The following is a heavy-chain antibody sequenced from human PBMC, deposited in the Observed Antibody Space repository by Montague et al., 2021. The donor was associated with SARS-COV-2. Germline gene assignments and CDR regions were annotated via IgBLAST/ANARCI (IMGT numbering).Heavy chain of an antibody. Sequence: SETLSLTCAVYGGSLSGYYCSWIRQPPGEGLECIAESSHSGSTSYNPSPKIRVTISVDTSKNRFSLKLGSATAADPAVYYYARVPYRLRVVPRYYVMDVWGQGPTVTVSS. CDR3: ARVPYRLRVVPRYYVMDV. CDR1: GGSLSGYY. CDR2: SSHSGST. D-gene: IGHD3-10*01. V-gene: IGHV4-34*01. J-gene: IGHJ6*02.